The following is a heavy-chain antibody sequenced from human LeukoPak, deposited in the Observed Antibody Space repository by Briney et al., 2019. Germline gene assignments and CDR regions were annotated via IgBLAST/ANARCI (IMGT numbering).Heavy chain of an antibody. CDR1: GGSISSYY. CDR3: ARVARFGDPSKAFQH. V-gene: IGHV4-59*01. CDR2: IYYSGST. Sequence: SETLSLTCTVSGGSISSYYWSWIRQPPGEGLEWIGYIYYSGSTSYNPSLKSRVTISVDTSKNQFSLKLSSVTAADTAVYYCARVARFGDPSKAFQHWGQGTLVTVSS. J-gene: IGHJ1*01. D-gene: IGHD3-10*01.